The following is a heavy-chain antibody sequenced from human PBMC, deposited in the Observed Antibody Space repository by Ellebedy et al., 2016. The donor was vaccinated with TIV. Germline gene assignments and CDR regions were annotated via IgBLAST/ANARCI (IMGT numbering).Heavy chain of an antibody. CDR1: GFTFSSYA. J-gene: IGHJ1*01. V-gene: IGHV3-23*01. Sequence: GESLKISCAASGFTFSSYAMSWVRQAPGKGLEWVSSISGSGGNTYYADSVKGRFTISRDNSNNTLYLQMNSLRAEDTAVYYCAKGGVSEYFRHWGQGTLVTVSS. CDR3: AKGGVSEYFRH. D-gene: IGHD2-8*01. CDR2: ISGSGGNT.